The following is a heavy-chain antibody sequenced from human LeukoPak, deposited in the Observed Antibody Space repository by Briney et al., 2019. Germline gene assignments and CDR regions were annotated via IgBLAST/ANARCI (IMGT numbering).Heavy chain of an antibody. CDR1: GGSISSSSYY. D-gene: IGHD3-10*01. Sequence: PSETLSLTCTVSGGSISSSSYYWGWIRQPPGKGLEWIGSIYYSGSTYYNPSLKSRVTISVDTSKNQFSLKLSSVTAADTAVYYCARAGLWFGELFPKSGDAFDIWGQGTMVTVSS. J-gene: IGHJ3*02. CDR3: ARAGLWFGELFPKSGDAFDI. CDR2: IYYSGST. V-gene: IGHV4-39*07.